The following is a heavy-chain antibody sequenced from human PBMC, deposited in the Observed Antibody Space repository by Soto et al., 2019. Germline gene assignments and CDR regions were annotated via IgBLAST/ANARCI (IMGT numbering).Heavy chain of an antibody. Sequence: ALVKVSCKASGYTFTSYAMHWVRQAPGQRLEWMGWINAGNGNTKYSQKFQGRVTITRDTSASTAYMELSSLRSEDTAVYYCARVAGYCSSTSCYPSWFDPWGQGTLVTVSS. CDR1: GYTFTSYA. J-gene: IGHJ5*02. CDR2: INAGNGNT. V-gene: IGHV1-3*01. CDR3: ARVAGYCSSTSCYPSWFDP. D-gene: IGHD2-2*01.